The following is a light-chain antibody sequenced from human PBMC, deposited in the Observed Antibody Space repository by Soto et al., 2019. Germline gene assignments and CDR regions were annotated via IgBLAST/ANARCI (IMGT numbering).Light chain of an antibody. CDR2: DAS. Sequence: DIQMTQSPSTLSASVGDRVTITCRASQSISSWLAWYQQKPGKAPNLLIYDASSLESGVPSRFSGSGSGTEFTLTISSLQPDDFATYYCQQYNSYSLWTFGQGTKVEIK. CDR1: QSISSW. CDR3: QQYNSYSLWT. V-gene: IGKV1-5*01. J-gene: IGKJ1*01.